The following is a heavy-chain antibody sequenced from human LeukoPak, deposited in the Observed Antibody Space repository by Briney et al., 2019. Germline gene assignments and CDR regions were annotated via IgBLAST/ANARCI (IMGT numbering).Heavy chain of an antibody. J-gene: IGHJ4*02. Sequence: GGSLRLSCAASGFAVSSNYMNWVRQSPGKGLEWLSVFYSGGSTDYADSVKGRFTMSRDNSKNTLYLQMNSLRAEDTAVYYCARGRGYSGYDESYPFDYWGQGTLVTVSS. CDR3: ARGRGYSGYDESYPFDY. D-gene: IGHD5-12*01. V-gene: IGHV3-66*01. CDR1: GFAVSSNY. CDR2: FYSGGST.